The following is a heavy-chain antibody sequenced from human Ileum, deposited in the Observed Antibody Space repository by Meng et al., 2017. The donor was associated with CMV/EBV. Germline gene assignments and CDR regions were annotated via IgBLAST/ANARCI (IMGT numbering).Heavy chain of an antibody. CDR1: GLTFSNYW. CDR2: INTDGSST. V-gene: IGHV3-74*03. CDR3: ARDSTAQSHNWFDP. Sequence: SGLTFSNYWLHWVRHAPGKGLVWVSTINTDGSSTTYADSVEGRFTVSRDNGKNTRFLEMSRLRAEDTAVYYCARDSTAQSHNWFDPWGQGTLVTVSS. J-gene: IGHJ5*02. D-gene: IGHD2-21*02.